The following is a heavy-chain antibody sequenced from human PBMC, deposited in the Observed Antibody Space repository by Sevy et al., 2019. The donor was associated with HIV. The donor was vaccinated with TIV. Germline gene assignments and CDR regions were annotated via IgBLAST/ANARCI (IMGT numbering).Heavy chain of an antibody. Sequence: GGSLRLSCAASGFTFTNFWMSWVRQAPGKGLEWVANVNNDGSGQKYADSVKGRFIISSDNAKNSLYLQMNGLRTEDTAVYYCARNSGNWGQGTLVTVSS. CDR1: GFTFTNFW. V-gene: IGHV3-7*01. CDR3: ARNSGN. D-gene: IGHD6-19*01. CDR2: VNNDGSGQ. J-gene: IGHJ4*02.